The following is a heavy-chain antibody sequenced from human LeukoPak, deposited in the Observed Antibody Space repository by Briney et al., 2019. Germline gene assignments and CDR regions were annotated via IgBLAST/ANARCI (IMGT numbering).Heavy chain of an antibody. V-gene: IGHV1-69*05. J-gene: IGHJ6*03. CDR3: ARSPRDSNSFYYYYYMDV. D-gene: IGHD4-11*01. CDR2: IITIFGTA. CDR1: GGTFSSYA. Sequence: SVKVSCKASGGTFSSYAISWVRQAPGQGLEWMGGIITIFGTANYTQKFQGRVTITTDESTSTAYMELSSLRSEDTAVYYCARSPRDSNSFYYYYYMDVWGKGTTVTVSS.